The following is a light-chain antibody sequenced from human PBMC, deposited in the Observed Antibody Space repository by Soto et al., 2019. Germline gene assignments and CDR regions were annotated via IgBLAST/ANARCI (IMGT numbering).Light chain of an antibody. J-gene: IGLJ2*01. V-gene: IGLV1-40*01. Sequence: QSVLTQPPSVSGAPGQRVTISCTGSSSNIGAGYDVHWYQQLPGTAPKLLIYGNSNRPSGVPDRFSGSKSGTSASLAITGLQAEDEADYYCQSYDSSRSVVFGGGTKVTV. CDR3: QSYDSSRSVV. CDR1: SSNIGAGYD. CDR2: GNS.